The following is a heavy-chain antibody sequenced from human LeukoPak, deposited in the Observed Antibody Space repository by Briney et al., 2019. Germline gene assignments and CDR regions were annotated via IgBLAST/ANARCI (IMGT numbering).Heavy chain of an antibody. CDR1: GFTFSVSA. D-gene: IGHD6-6*01. CDR2: IRNKANNYAT. J-gene: IGHJ4*02. V-gene: IGHV3-73*01. CDR3: TYTSSSGVVY. Sequence: GGSLRFSCAASGFTFSVSAIYWVRQASGKGLEWIGRIRNKANNYATAYAASVKGRFTISREVSKNTAYLQMNSLKTEDTAVYYCTYTSSSGVVYWGQGALVTVSS.